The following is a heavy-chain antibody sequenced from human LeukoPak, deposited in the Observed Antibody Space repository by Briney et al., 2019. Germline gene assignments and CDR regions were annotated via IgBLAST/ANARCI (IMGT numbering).Heavy chain of an antibody. V-gene: IGHV3-7*01. D-gene: IGHD5-12*01. CDR2: INQDGRVK. Sequence: GGSLRLSWAASGFTIDKYWMDLVRKAPGKGLGWVAQINQDGRVKHYVDSVKGRFTISRENAKNLVSLQMSSLRAEDTAVYYCARGSDYSNGNIYEDDFEYWGQGTLVTVSS. CDR3: ARGSDYSNGNIYEDDFEY. J-gene: IGHJ4*02. CDR1: GFTIDKYW.